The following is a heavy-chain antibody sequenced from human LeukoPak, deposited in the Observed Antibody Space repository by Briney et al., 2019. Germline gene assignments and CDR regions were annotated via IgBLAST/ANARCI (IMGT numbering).Heavy chain of an antibody. J-gene: IGHJ4*02. Sequence: ASVKVSCKVSGYTLTELSMHWVRQAPGKGLEWMGGFDPEDGETIYAQKFQGRVTMTEDTSTDTAYMELSSLRSEDTAVYYCARDFSVSTPTNFDYWGQGTLVTVSS. V-gene: IGHV1-24*01. CDR3: ARDFSVSTPTNFDY. CDR2: FDPEDGET. CDR1: GYTLTELS. D-gene: IGHD1/OR15-1a*01.